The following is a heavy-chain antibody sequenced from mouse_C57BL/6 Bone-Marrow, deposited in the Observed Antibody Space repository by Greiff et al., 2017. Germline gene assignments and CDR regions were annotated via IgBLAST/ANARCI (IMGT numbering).Heavy chain of an antibody. J-gene: IGHJ1*03. V-gene: IGHV5-6*02. D-gene: IGHD1-1*01. Sequence: EVKLVESGGDLVKPGGSLKLSCAASGFTFSSYGMSWVRQTPDKRLEWVATLSSGGSYTYYPDSVKGRFTISRDNAKNTLYLQMSSLKSEDTAMYYCARRGYYGSIFYWYFDVWGTGTTVTVSS. CDR2: LSSGGSYT. CDR3: ARRGYYGSIFYWYFDV. CDR1: GFTFSSYG.